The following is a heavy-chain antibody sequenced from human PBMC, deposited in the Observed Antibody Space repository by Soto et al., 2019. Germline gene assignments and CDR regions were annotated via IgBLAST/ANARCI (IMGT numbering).Heavy chain of an antibody. J-gene: IGHJ4*02. CDR3: VSGSLEYSTSGSDY. D-gene: IGHD2-2*01. V-gene: IGHV3-66*01. Sequence: PGGSLRLSCAVSGFTVSSNYMSWVRQAPGGGLDWVSVIHSGAGTNYADSVKGRFTISRDNAKNVVYLPMHSLKREDTGVYYCVSGSLEYSTSGSDYWGQGT. CDR2: IHSGAGT. CDR1: GFTVSSNY.